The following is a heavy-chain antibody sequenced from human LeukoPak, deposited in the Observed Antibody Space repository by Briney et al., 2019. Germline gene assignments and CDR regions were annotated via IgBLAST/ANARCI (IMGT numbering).Heavy chain of an antibody. Sequence: GGSLRLSCAASGFTVSDYSMSWVRQAPGKGLEWVSAISGSGSYRDYADSVKGRFTISKDISKNTLYMRMSSLRAEDTAVYYCAKSNGYGLIDIWGQGTMVTVSS. CDR1: GFTVSDYS. D-gene: IGHD3-22*01. CDR2: ISGSGSYR. V-gene: IGHV3-23*01. CDR3: AKSNGYGLIDI. J-gene: IGHJ3*02.